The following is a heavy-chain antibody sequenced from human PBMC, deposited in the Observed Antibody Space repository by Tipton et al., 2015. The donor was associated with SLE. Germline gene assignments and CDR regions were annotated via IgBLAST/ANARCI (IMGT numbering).Heavy chain of an antibody. Sequence: SLRLSCAASGFTFSDYYMSWIRQAPGKGLEWVSYISSSGSTIYYADSVKGRFTISRDNAKNSLYLQMNSLRAEDTAVYYCARILSSSWYIWYFDLWGRGTLVTVSS. CDR1: GFTFSDYY. J-gene: IGHJ2*01. D-gene: IGHD6-13*01. CDR2: ISSSGSTI. V-gene: IGHV3-11*04. CDR3: ARILSSSWYIWYFDL.